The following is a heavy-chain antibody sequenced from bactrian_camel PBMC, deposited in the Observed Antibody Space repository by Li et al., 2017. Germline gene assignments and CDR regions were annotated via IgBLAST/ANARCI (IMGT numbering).Heavy chain of an antibody. V-gene: IGHV3S55*01. CDR1: GHTLSTHC. D-gene: IGHD1*01. CDR2: LDHDDTS. Sequence: HVQLVESGGGSVQAGGSLKLSCTASGHTLSTHCMGWFRQAPGKEREGVATLDHDDTSSYALSVKGRFTISRDSAMSTLYLEMNNLEPADTAMYYCAADGVLTGDHCYWLSLTQYDWKYSGQGTQVTVS. J-gene: IGHJ4*01.